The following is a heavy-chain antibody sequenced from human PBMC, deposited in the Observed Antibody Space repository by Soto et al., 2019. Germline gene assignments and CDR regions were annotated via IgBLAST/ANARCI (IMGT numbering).Heavy chain of an antibody. Sequence: ASVKVSCKASEYTFTSYDINWVRQATGQGLEWMGWMNPNSGNTGYAQKFQGRVTMTRNTSISTAYMELSSLRSEDTAVYYCARSQLELLLDYYYYMDVWGKGTTVTVSS. CDR3: ARSQLELLLDYYYYMDV. V-gene: IGHV1-8*01. J-gene: IGHJ6*03. D-gene: IGHD1-1*01. CDR2: MNPNSGNT. CDR1: EYTFTSYD.